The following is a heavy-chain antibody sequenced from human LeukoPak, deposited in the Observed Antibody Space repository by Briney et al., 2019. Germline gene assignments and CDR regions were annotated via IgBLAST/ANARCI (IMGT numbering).Heavy chain of an antibody. V-gene: IGHV4-59*12. D-gene: IGHD4-23*01. Sequence: SETLSLTCTVSGGSLSPYHWGWIRQPPGEGLEWTGYIYYSGSTNYNPSLKSRVTISVDTSKNQFSLKLSSVTAADTAVYYCASRTMFYGGDFDYWGQGTLVTVSS. CDR1: GGSLSPYH. J-gene: IGHJ4*02. CDR2: IYYSGST. CDR3: ASRTMFYGGDFDY.